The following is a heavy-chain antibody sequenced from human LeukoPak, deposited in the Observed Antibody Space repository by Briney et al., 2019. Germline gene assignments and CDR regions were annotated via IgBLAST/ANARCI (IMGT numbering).Heavy chain of an antibody. CDR1: GFTFSSYW. CDR2: INWNGGST. Sequence: GGSLRLSCAASGFTFSSYWMSWVRQAPGKGLEWVSGINWNGGSTGYADPVKGRFTMSRDNAKNSLYLQMNSLRAEDTALYCCARGEGITFFDYWGQGTLVTVSS. V-gene: IGHV3-20*04. J-gene: IGHJ4*02. CDR3: ARGEGITFFDY. D-gene: IGHD3-16*01.